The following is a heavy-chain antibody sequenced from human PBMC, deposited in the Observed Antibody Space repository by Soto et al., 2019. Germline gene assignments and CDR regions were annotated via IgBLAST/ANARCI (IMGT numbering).Heavy chain of an antibody. Sequence: GGSLRLSCAASGFTFSDYYMGWIRQAPGKGLEWVSYISSSSSYTNYADSVKGRFTISRDNAKNSLYLQMNSLRAEDTAVYYCAGNTGGLSRAYYYYGMDVWGQGTTVTV. D-gene: IGHD3-10*01. J-gene: IGHJ6*02. CDR3: AGNTGGLSRAYYYYGMDV. CDR1: GFTFSDYY. CDR2: ISSSSSYT. V-gene: IGHV3-11*06.